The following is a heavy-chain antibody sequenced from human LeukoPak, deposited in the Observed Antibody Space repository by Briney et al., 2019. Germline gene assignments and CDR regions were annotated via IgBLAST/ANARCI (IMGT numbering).Heavy chain of an antibody. CDR2: ISSSGSYI. D-gene: IGHD1-20*01. Sequence: GGSLRLSCAASGFTFSSYSMYWVRQAPGKGLEWVSSISSSGSYIYYADSVKGRFTISRDNARNSLYLQMNSLRAEDTAVCYCARVITGMDYWGQGTLVTVSS. V-gene: IGHV3-21*01. CDR3: ARVITGMDY. J-gene: IGHJ4*02. CDR1: GFTFSSYS.